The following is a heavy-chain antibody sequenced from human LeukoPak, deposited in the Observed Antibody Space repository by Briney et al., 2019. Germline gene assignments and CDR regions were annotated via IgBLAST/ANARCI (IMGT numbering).Heavy chain of an antibody. CDR3: AKGGKWDVTPFDY. CDR2: IGGSNGIT. CDR1: RFTFNSYA. D-gene: IGHD1-26*01. V-gene: IGHV3-23*01. J-gene: IGHJ4*02. Sequence: GGSLRLSCAASRFTFNSYAMSWVRQAPGKGLEWVSVIGGSNGITFYVGSVKGRFTISRDNSKNTLYLQVNSLRVEDTAVYYCAKGGKWDVTPFDYWGQGTLVTVSS.